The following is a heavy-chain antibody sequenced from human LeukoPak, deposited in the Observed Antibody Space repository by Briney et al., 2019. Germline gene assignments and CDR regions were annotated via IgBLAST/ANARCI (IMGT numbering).Heavy chain of an antibody. V-gene: IGHV3-15*01. CDR3: TTELAPYYYDSSGYYVLSYFDY. J-gene: IGHJ4*02. CDR2: IKSKTDGGTT. CDR1: GFTFSNAW. Sequence: PGRSLRLSCAASGFTFSNAWMSWVRQAPGKGLEWVGRIKSKTDGGTTDYAAPVKRRFTISRDDSKNTLYLQMNSLKTEDTAVYYCTTELAPYYYDSSGYYVLSYFDYWGQGTLVTVSS. D-gene: IGHD3-22*01.